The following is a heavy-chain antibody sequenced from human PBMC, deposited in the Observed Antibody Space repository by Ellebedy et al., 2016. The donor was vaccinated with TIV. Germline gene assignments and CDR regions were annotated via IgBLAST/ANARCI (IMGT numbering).Heavy chain of an antibody. J-gene: IGHJ6*02. CDR1: GGSITDFY. Sequence: GSLRLSCTVSGGSITDFYWRWIRQPPGTGLEWIGYIYYSGSTNYTPSLRSRVTISVEPSKNQFSLNVTSVTAADTAVYYCARLTTVTSGAYYFHALDVWGQGTTFTVSS. D-gene: IGHD4-17*01. CDR2: IYYSGST. V-gene: IGHV4-59*01. CDR3: ARLTTVTSGAYYFHALDV.